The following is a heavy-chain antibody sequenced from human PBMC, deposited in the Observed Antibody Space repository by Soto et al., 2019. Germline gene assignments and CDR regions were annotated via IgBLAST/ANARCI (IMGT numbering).Heavy chain of an antibody. CDR3: ATGLKDASNRPSFDS. V-gene: IGHV3-11*01. CDR1: GFNFSDYY. J-gene: IGHJ4*02. D-gene: IGHD3-16*01. Sequence: GGSLRLSCSGSGFNFSDYYMNWIRQTPVKGLEWVSSILSLESHKYYAASVMGRFSISRDNAKKSLFLQMNDLRAEDTGIYFCATGLKDASNRPSFDSWGPGTPVTVSS. CDR2: ILSLESHK.